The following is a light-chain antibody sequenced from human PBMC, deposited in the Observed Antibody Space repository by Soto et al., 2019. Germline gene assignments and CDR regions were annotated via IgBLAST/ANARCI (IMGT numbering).Light chain of an antibody. CDR1: QSVSSD. CDR3: QQYDNWPQT. CDR2: GAS. J-gene: IGKJ1*01. Sequence: EIVMTQSPATLSVSPGERATLSCRASQSVSSDLAWYQHKPGQAPRLLFYGASTRATGIPARFSGRGSGTEFTLTISSLQSVDFAVYYCQQYDNWPQTFGQGTKVDI. V-gene: IGKV3-15*01.